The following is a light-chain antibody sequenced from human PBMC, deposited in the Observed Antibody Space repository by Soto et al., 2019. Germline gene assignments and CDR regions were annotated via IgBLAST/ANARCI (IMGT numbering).Light chain of an antibody. CDR2: NTN. CDR3: VLYLGGGVSV. Sequence: QTVVTQEPSFSVSPGGTVTLTCGLNSGSVSTSFFPSWYQQTPGQAPRTLIYNTNTRSSGVPDRFSGSILANKAALTITGAQADDESDYYCVLYLGGGVSVFGGGTQLTVL. V-gene: IGLV8-61*01. J-gene: IGLJ3*02. CDR1: SGSVSTSFF.